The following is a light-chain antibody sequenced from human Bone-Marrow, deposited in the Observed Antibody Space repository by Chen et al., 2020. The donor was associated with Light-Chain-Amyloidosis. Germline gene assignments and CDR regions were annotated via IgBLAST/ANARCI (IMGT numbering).Light chain of an antibody. CDR1: DLPTKY. V-gene: IGLV3-25*03. J-gene: IGLJ2*01. CDR2: RGT. Sequence: SYELTQPPSLSVSPGQTARITCSGDDLPTKYAYWYQQKPGQAPVLVIHRGTERPSGISERFSGSSSGTTATLTISGVQAEDEADYHCQSADSSGTYEVIFGGGTKLTVL. CDR3: QSADSSGTYEVI.